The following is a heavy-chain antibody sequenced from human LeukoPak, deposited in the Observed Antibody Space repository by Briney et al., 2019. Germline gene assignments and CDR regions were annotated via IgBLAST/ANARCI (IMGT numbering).Heavy chain of an antibody. CDR1: GGSFSGYY. J-gene: IGHJ5*02. D-gene: IGHD3-10*01. V-gene: IGHV4-34*01. CDR2: INHSGST. Sequence: SETLSLTCAVYGGSFSGYYWSWIRQPPGKGLEWIGEINHSGSTNYNPSLKSRVTISVDTSKNQFSLKLSSVTAADTAVYYCAREGPRVLWFGEFDNWFDPWGQGTLVTVSS. CDR3: AREGPRVLWFGEFDNWFDP.